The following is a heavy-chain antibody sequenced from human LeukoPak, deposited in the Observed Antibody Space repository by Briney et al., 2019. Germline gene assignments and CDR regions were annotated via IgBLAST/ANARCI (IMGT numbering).Heavy chain of an antibody. J-gene: IGHJ6*03. D-gene: IGHD6-13*01. V-gene: IGHV7-4-1*02. Sequence: ASLKVSCKASGYTFTSYAMNWVRQAPGQGLEWMGWINTNTGNPTYAQGFTGPFVFSLDTSASTAYLRISSLKAEGTAVYFCARGEGKYSSSWCASMDVWGDGTTVTVSS. CDR1: GYTFTSYA. CDR3: ARGEGKYSSSWCASMDV. CDR2: INTNTGNP.